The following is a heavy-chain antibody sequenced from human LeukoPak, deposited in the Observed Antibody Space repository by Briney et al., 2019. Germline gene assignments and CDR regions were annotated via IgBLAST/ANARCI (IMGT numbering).Heavy chain of an antibody. CDR1: GFTFSSYG. D-gene: IGHD2-8*01. CDR3: AKGGYCTNGVCYTYYYYYGMDV. V-gene: IGHV3-30*18. J-gene: IGHJ6*02. CDR2: ISYDGSNK. Sequence: GGSLRLSCAASGFTFSSYGMHWVRQAPGKGLEWVAVISYDGSNKYYADSVKGRFTFSRDNSKNTLYLQMNSLRAEDTAVYYCAKGGYCTNGVCYTYYYYYGMDVWGQGTTVTVSS.